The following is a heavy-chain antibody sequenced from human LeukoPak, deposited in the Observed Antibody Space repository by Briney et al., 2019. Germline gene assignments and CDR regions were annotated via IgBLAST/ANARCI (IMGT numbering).Heavy chain of an antibody. V-gene: IGHV3-48*01. D-gene: IGHD1-26*01. Sequence: PGGSLRLSCAAPGFTFSIYSMNWVRQAPGKGLEWVSYISSSSSTIYYAGSVKGRFTISRDNAKNSLFLQMNSLRAEDTAVYYCARSRGSSGSYPFDYWGQGTLVTVSS. J-gene: IGHJ4*02. CDR2: ISSSSSTI. CDR3: ARSRGSSGSYPFDY. CDR1: GFTFSIYS.